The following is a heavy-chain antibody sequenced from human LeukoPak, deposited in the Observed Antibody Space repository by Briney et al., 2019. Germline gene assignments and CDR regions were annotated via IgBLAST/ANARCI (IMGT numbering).Heavy chain of an antibody. V-gene: IGHV3-30-3*01. CDR1: GFPFSSYA. CDR3: ARDYYDSSGYYRGIDY. J-gene: IGHJ4*02. D-gene: IGHD3-22*01. Sequence: GALRLSFAASGFPFSSYAMHWVRQAPGKGVEGVAVISYDGSNKYYADSVKGRFTISRDNSKNTLYLQMNSLRAEDTAVYYCARDYYDSSGYYRGIDYWGQGTLVTVSS. CDR2: ISYDGSNK.